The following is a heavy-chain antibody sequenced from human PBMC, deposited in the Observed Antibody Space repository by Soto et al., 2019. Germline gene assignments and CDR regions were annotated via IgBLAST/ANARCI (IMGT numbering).Heavy chain of an antibody. CDR2: ISPNSGGT. D-gene: IGHD3-16*01. Sequence: QVQLVQSGAEVKKPGASVKVSCRAYGYIFTAYYIHWGRQDPGQGREWMGWISPNSGGTTSAQKFQGRVTLTRATSISTAYMELSRLKSDDTAVYYCASEHLYEDDYVWGPDLDYCGHGAPVTVS. CDR3: ASEHLYEDDYVWGPDLDY. CDR1: GYIFTAYY. J-gene: IGHJ1*01. V-gene: IGHV1-2*02.